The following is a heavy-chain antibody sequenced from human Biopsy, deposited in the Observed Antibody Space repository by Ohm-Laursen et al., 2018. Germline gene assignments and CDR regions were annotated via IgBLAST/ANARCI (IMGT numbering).Heavy chain of an antibody. CDR2: ISYSGIT. Sequence: SETLSLTCTVSGGSTSSSYWTWVRQPPGKGLEWIGYISYSGITNYNASLKSRLTISIDTSKNQFSLKLTSVTAADTAVYYCARLPHGDYRYNFDYWGQGTLVIVSS. D-gene: IGHD4-17*01. V-gene: IGHV4-59*08. J-gene: IGHJ4*02. CDR3: ARLPHGDYRYNFDY. CDR1: GGSTSSSY.